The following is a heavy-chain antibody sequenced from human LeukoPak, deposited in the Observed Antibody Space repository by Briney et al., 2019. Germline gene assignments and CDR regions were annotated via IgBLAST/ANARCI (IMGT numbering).Heavy chain of an antibody. CDR1: GYSFTSYW. CDR3: ARLPYYDSSGYYYFDY. Sequence: GESLKISFKGSGYSFTSYWIGWVRQMPGKGLEWMGIIYPCYSDTRYSPSFQGQVTISADKSISTAYLQWSSLKASDTAMYYCARLPYYDSSGYYYFDYWGQGTLVTVSS. V-gene: IGHV5-51*01. D-gene: IGHD3-22*01. J-gene: IGHJ4*02. CDR2: IYPCYSDT.